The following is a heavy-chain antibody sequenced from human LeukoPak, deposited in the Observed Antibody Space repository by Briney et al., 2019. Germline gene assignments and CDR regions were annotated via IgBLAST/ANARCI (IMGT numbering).Heavy chain of an antibody. CDR3: AKESSVAGAGLLDY. J-gene: IGHJ4*02. V-gene: IGHV3-23*01. CDR2: ISGSGGSK. Sequence: GGSLRLSCAASGFTFSSYTMNWVRQAPEKGLEWVSSISGSGGSKWFADSVKGRFTISRDNSENTLYLQMNRLRAEDTALYYCAKESSVAGAGLLDYWGQGTLVTVSS. CDR1: GFTFSSYT. D-gene: IGHD6-19*01.